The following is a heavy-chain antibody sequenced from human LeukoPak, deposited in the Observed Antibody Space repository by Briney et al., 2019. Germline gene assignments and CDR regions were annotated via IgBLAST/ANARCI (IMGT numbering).Heavy chain of an antibody. V-gene: IGHV3-23*01. CDR3: AKDRTTPFDY. J-gene: IGHJ4*02. Sequence: GGSLRLSCAASGFTFSSYAMSWVRQAPGKGVEWVSSISGGGGTTYYAASVKGRFTISRDTSKNTLYLQMNSLRAEDTAVYYCAKDRTTPFDYWGQGTLVTVSS. CDR2: ISGGGGTT. CDR1: GFTFSSYA. D-gene: IGHD2/OR15-2a*01.